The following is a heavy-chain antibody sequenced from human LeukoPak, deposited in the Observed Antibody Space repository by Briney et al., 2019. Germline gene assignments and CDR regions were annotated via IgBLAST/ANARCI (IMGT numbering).Heavy chain of an antibody. CDR2: IYTSGST. Sequence: SQTLSLTCTVSGGSISSGSDYWSWIRQPAGKGLEWIGRIYTSGSTNYNPSLKSRVTISGNTSKNQFSLKLSSVTAADTAVYYCARGYSSGWYQDAFDIWGQGTMVTVSS. D-gene: IGHD6-19*01. V-gene: IGHV4-61*02. CDR3: ARGYSSGWYQDAFDI. J-gene: IGHJ3*02. CDR1: GGSISSGSDY.